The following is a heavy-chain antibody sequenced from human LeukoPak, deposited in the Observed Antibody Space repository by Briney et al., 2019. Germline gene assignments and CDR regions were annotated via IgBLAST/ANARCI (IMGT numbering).Heavy chain of an antibody. CDR3: DRSLGPYGGKDFLIGFDP. CDR1: EYTFTNYD. CDR2: INPNSGNT. D-gene: IGHD3-10*01. J-gene: IGHJ5*02. Sequence: WASVKVSCKASEYTFTNYDINWVRQATGQGLEWMGWINPNSGNTGYTQKFQGRVTMTRNTSLSTAYMELTSLKSEDTAVYYCDRSLGPYGGKDFLIGFDPWFLGTLV. V-gene: IGHV1-8*01.